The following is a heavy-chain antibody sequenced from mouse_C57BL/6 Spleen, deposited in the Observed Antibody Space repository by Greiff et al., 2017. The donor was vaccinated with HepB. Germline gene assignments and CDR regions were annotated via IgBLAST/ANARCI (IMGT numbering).Heavy chain of an antibody. J-gene: IGHJ2*01. Sequence: QVQLQQSGAELARPGASVKLSCKASGYTFTSYGISWVKQRTGQGLEWIGEIYPRSGNTYYNEKFKGKATLTADKSSSTAYIELRSLTSEDSAVYFCARVEETGTYFDYWGQGTTLTVSS. V-gene: IGHV1-81*01. D-gene: IGHD4-1*01. CDR2: IYPRSGNT. CDR1: GYTFTSYG. CDR3: ARVEETGTYFDY.